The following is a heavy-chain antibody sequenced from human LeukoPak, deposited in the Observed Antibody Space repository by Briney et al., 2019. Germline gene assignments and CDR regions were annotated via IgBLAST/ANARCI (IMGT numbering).Heavy chain of an antibody. V-gene: IGHV3-48*02. D-gene: IGHD6-13*01. CDR1: GFTFSSYS. Sequence: GGSLRLSCGASGFTFSSYSMNWVRQAPGKGLEWVSYISPTSSDIFYADSVKGRFTISRDNAKNSLYLQMNRLRDEDTAVYYCARAAYASSPDYWGQGTLVTVSS. CDR3: ARAAYASSPDY. CDR2: ISPTSSDI. J-gene: IGHJ4*02.